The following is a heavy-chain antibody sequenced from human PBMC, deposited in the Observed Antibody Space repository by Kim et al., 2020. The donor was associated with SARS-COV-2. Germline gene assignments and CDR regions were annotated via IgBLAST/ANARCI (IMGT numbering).Heavy chain of an antibody. V-gene: IGHV7-4-1*02. CDR2: INTNTGNP. Sequence: ASVKVSCKASGYTFTSYAMNWVRQAPGQGLEWMGWINTNTGNPTYAQGFTGRFVFSLDTSVSTAYLQISSLKAEDTAVYYCARDYSGYDTYYYYYYMDVWGQGTPVTVSS. CDR1: GYTFTSYA. CDR3: ARDYSGYDTYYYYYYMDV. J-gene: IGHJ6*03. D-gene: IGHD5-12*01.